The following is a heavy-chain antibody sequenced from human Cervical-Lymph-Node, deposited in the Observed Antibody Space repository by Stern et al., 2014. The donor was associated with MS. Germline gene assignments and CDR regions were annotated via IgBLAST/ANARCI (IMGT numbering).Heavy chain of an antibody. J-gene: IGHJ6*02. Sequence: QMQLVQYGGGLVKPGGSLRLSCAAFGFNFSDYYMSWIRQAPGKGLEWVSYISGSGKITYNAASVKGRFTVSRDNAKTSLYLQMNSLRAEDTALYYCARHFTFALPGDMEGYGMDVWGQGTTVTVSS. D-gene: IGHD2-2*01. CDR2: ISGSGKIT. CDR1: GFNFSDYY. CDR3: ARHFTFALPGDMEGYGMDV. V-gene: IGHV3-11*01.